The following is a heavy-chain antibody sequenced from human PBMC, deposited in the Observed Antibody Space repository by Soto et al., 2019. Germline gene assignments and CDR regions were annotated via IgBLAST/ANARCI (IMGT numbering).Heavy chain of an antibody. V-gene: IGHV3-74*01. CDR2: IYNDGTYS. CDR1: GFIFKMYW. CDR3: TRGPRPISTGTGAY. D-gene: IGHD3-10*01. J-gene: IGHJ4*02. Sequence: GGSLRLSCAASGFIFKMYWMHWVRQSPGKGLVWISRIYNDGTYSDYADSVRGRFTISRDNVNDTLYLQMDNLRAEDSGLYYCTRGPRPISTGTGAYWGQGTQVTVSS.